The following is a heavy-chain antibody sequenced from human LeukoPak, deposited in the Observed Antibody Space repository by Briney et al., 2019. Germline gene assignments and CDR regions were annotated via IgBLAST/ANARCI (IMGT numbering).Heavy chain of an antibody. CDR1: GFTFSNYA. CDR2: ISAGGGYT. J-gene: IGHJ3*02. D-gene: IGHD1-26*01. CDR3: AKGESGSYLTDAFDI. Sequence: PGGSLRLSYAASGFTFSNYAMSWVRQAPGKGLEWVSGISAGGGYTFYADSVKGRFTISRDNSKDTLYLQMNSLRVEDTAVYYCAKGESGSYLTDAFDIWGQGTMVTVSS. V-gene: IGHV3-23*01.